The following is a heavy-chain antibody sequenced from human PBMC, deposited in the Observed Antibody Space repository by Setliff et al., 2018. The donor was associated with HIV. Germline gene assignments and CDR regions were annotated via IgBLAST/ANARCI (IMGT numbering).Heavy chain of an antibody. CDR2: ISATTGGT. Sequence: PGGSLRLSCAASGFTFSTYAMSWVRQAPGRGLEWVSAISATTGGTYYADSVKGRFTISRDNSKNTLYLQMNSLRAEDTAVYYCAKNLYRSGWSPLDYWGQGTLVTVSS. CDR3: AKNLYRSGWSPLDY. V-gene: IGHV3-23*01. CDR1: GFTFSTYA. J-gene: IGHJ4*02. D-gene: IGHD6-13*01.